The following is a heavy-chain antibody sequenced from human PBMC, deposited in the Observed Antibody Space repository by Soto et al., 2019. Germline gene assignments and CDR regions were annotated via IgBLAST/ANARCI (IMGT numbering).Heavy chain of an antibody. CDR1: GLSLSTSEVG. CDR2: IYWDDDK. J-gene: IGHJ4*02. Sequence: SGPYAVNPTQTLTLTCTFSGLSLSTSEVGVGWIRQPPGKALELLGIIYWDDDKRYSPLLNKRRTITKDTSRNQVVLTMTNMDSVDTGTYYGARLTDHYVMFDIWGQGTQVTVSS. D-gene: IGHD3-16*01. V-gene: IGHV2-5*02. CDR3: ARLTDHYVMFDI.